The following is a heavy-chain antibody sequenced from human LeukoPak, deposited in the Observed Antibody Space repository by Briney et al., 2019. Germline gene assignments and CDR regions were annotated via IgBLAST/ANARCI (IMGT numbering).Heavy chain of an antibody. V-gene: IGHV3-23*01. CDR1: GFTFSSYA. J-gene: IGHJ4*02. D-gene: IGHD3-10*01. CDR3: AKVDKLDGSGSYSHLFDY. CDR2: ISGSGGST. Sequence: GGSLRLSCAASGFTFSSYAMSWVRQAPGKGLEWVSAISGSGGSTYYADSVKGRFTISRDSSKNTLYLQMNSLRAEDTAVYYCAKVDKLDGSGSYSHLFDYWGQGTLVTVSS.